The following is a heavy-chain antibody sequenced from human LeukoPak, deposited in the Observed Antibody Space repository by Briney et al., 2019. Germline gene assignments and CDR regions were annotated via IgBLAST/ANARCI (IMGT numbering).Heavy chain of an antibody. J-gene: IGHJ5*02. CDR1: GFTFSSYA. D-gene: IGHD3-10*01. Sequence: PGGSLRLSCAASGFTFSSYAMSWVRQAAGKGLEWVSAISGSGGSTYYADSVKGRFTISRDNSKNTLYLQMNSLRAEDTAVYYCAKGSRSFRDLDRYNWFDPWGQGTLVTVSS. V-gene: IGHV3-23*01. CDR2: ISGSGGST. CDR3: AKGSRSFRDLDRYNWFDP.